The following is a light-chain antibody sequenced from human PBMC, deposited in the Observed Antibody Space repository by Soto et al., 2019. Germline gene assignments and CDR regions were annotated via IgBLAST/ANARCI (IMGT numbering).Light chain of an antibody. Sequence: DFVMTQSPLSLPVTLGQPASISCRSSQILQHSNGYNYLDWYFQKPGQSPQLLIHLASNRASGVPVRFSGSGSGTDFTLNISSVEAEDVGLYYCMQGVQMPPITFGQGTRLEI. CDR3: MQGVQMPPIT. V-gene: IGKV2-28*01. CDR1: QILQHSNGYNY. CDR2: LAS. J-gene: IGKJ5*01.